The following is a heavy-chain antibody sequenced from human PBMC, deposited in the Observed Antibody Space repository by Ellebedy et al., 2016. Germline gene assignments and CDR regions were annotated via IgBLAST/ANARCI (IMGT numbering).Heavy chain of an antibody. CDR1: GFTFSSYA. V-gene: IGHV3-30-3*01. D-gene: IGHD3-16*01. Sequence: GGSLRLXXAASGFTFSSYAMHWVRQAPGKGLEWVAVISYDGSNKYHADSVKGRFTISRDNSKNTLYLQMNSLRADDTAVYYCAREGLRLGELFGPFDLWGRGTLVTVSS. CDR3: AREGLRLGELFGPFDL. CDR2: ISYDGSNK. J-gene: IGHJ2*01.